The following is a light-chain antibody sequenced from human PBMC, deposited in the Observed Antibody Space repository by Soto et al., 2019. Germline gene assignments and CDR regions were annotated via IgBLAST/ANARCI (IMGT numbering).Light chain of an antibody. J-gene: IGLJ3*02. Sequence: QSALTQPASVSGSPGQSITISCTGTNSDVGSHNFVSWYQQYPGKAPKLLIYEASKPPPGLSNRFSGSKSGNTASRTISGLQAEDEADYYCCSLANGATWVFGGGTTLTVL. CDR2: EAS. V-gene: IGLV2-23*01. CDR3: CSLANGATWV. CDR1: NSDVGSHNF.